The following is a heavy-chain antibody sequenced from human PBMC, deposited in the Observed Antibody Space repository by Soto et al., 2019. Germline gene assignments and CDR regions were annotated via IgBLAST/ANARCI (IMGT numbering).Heavy chain of an antibody. D-gene: IGHD3-16*01. CDR3: ANGGGGAPVDH. CDR2: IHSGGNT. J-gene: IGHJ4*02. CDR1: GFTVSNNY. V-gene: IGHV3-66*01. Sequence: EVQLVESGGGLVQPGGALRLSCAASGFTVSNNYISWVRQAPGKGLEWVSVIHSGGNTYYADSVKGRFTISRDNSKNTLYLQLNSLSVEDTAVYFCANGGGGAPVDHWGQGTLVTVSS.